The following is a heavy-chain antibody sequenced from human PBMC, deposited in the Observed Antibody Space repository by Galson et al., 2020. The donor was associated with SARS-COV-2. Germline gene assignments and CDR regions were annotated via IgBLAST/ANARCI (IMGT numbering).Heavy chain of an antibody. CDR3: ARRRMGSSWLDY. V-gene: IGHV4-39*01. D-gene: IGHD6-13*01. Sequence: ASETLSLTCTVSGGSISSSSYYWVWIRQPPGKGLEWIGNFYYSGSTYYNPSLKSRVTISVDTSKNQFSLKLSSVTAADTALYYCARRRMGSSWLDYWGQGTLVTVSS. J-gene: IGHJ4*02. CDR1: GGSISSSSYY. CDR2: FYYSGST.